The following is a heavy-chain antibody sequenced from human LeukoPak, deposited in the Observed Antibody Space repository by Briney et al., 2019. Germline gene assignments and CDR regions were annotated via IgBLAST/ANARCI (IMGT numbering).Heavy chain of an antibody. D-gene: IGHD3-10*01. V-gene: IGHV3-11*03. J-gene: IGHJ4*02. CDR1: GFTFSDYY. CDR2: IGGSSSDT. Sequence: GGSLRLSCAASGFTFSDYYMSWFRQARGKGLEWVSYIGGSSSDTKYADSVKGRVTISRDNAKNSLYLQMNSLRAEDTALYYCARSPSGSADHWGQGTLVTVSS. CDR3: ARSPSGSADH.